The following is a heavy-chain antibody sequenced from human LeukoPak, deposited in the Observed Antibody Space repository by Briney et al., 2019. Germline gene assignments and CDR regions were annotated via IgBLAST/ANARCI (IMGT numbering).Heavy chain of an antibody. CDR1: GASVSGSAS. J-gene: IGHJ5*02. D-gene: IGHD1-1*01. CDR2: IYYRSKWYS. V-gene: IGHV6-1*01. CDR3: ARDPDSSNEWGPFDP. Sequence: SQTLSLTCAISGASVSGSASWNWIRQSPSRGLEWLGRIYYRSKWYSEYATSVKSRISINADTSENQFSLQLNSAIPEDTAVYYCARDPDSSNEWGPFDPWGQGTLVTVSS.